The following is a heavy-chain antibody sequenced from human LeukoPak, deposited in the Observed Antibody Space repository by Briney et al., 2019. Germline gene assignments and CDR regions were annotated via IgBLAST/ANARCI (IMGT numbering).Heavy chain of an antibody. Sequence: GGSLRLSCAASGFTVSRNYMSWVRQAPGKGLEGGSVIYRGGRTYYADSEKGRFTISRDNSKNPLYLQMNSLRAEDTAVYYCARAVTMIEVPQYYFDYWGQGTLVTVSS. CDR3: ARAVTMIEVPQYYFDY. D-gene: IGHD3-22*01. CDR1: GFTVSRNY. CDR2: IYRGGRT. J-gene: IGHJ4*02. V-gene: IGHV3-66*02.